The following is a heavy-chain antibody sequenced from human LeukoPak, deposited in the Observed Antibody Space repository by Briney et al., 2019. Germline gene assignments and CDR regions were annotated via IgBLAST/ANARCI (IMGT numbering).Heavy chain of an antibody. J-gene: IGHJ6*03. CDR1: GGSISSSSYY. Sequence: SSETLSLTCTVSGGSISSSSYYWGWIRQPPGKGLEWIGSIYYSGSTYYNPSLKSRVTISVDTSKNQFSLKLSSVTAADTAVYYCARDRVGQQLVGRNYYYYYMDVWGKGTTVTISS. CDR2: IYYSGST. V-gene: IGHV4-39*07. D-gene: IGHD6-13*01. CDR3: ARDRVGQQLVGRNYYYYYMDV.